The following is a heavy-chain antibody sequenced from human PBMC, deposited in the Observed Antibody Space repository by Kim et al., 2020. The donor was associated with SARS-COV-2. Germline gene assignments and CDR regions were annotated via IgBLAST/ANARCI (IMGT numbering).Heavy chain of an antibody. V-gene: IGHV1-46*01. CDR3: ATRRQLWSGWVPYFDY. J-gene: IGHJ4*02. CDR2: INPSGGST. Sequence: ASVKVSCKASGYTFTSYYMHWVRQAPGQGLEWMGIINPSGGSTSYAQKFQGRVTMTRDTSTSTVYMELSSLRSEDTAVYYCATRRQLWSGWVPYFDYWGQGTLVTVSS. D-gene: IGHD5-18*01. CDR1: GYTFTSYY.